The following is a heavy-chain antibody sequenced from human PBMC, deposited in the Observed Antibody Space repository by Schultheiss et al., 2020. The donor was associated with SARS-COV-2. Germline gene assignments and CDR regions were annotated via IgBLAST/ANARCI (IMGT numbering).Heavy chain of an antibody. CDR3: ARGSNYYGSGSPNWFDP. D-gene: IGHD3-10*01. Sequence: SETLSLTCTVSGGSISSSNWWSWVRQPPGKGLEWIGEIYHSGSTYYNPSLKSRVTISVDRSKNQFSLKLSSVTATDTAVYYCARGSNYYGSGSPNWFDPWGQGTLVTVSS. CDR2: IYHSGST. CDR1: GGSISSSNW. V-gene: IGHV4-4*02. J-gene: IGHJ5*02.